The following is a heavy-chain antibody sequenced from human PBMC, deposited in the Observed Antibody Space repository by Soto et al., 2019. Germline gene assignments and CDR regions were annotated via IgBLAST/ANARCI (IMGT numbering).Heavy chain of an antibody. J-gene: IGHJ4*02. CDR1: GGSIRSGGYY. Sequence: PSEPMSLTCTVSGGSIRSGGYYWSWIRQHPGKGLEWIGYIYYSGSTYYNPSLKSRVTISVDTSKNQFSLKLSSVTAADTAVYYCAREDDYGGNCFDYWGQGTLVTVS. D-gene: IGHD4-17*01. CDR2: IYYSGST. CDR3: AREDDYGGNCFDY. V-gene: IGHV4-31*03.